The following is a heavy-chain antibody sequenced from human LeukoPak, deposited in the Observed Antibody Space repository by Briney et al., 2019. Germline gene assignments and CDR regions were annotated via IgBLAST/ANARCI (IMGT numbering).Heavy chain of an antibody. CDR2: IKEDESEK. CDR1: GISLSRYW. V-gene: IGHV3-7*01. Sequence: GGSLRLSCAASGISLSRYWMSWVRQAPGNGPEWVANIKEDESEKNYVDSVKGRFTISRDSAKNSLYLQMNSLRAEDTAVYYCARVTSGSSYRPFDYWGQGTLVTVSS. CDR3: ARVTSGSSYRPFDY. J-gene: IGHJ4*02. D-gene: IGHD3-10*01.